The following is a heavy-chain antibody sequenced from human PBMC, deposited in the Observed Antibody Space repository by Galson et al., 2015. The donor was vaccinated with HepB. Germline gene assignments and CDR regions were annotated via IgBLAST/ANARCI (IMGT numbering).Heavy chain of an antibody. D-gene: IGHD3-22*01. CDR3: AKDYLPYYDRWGSYSDLYYFDY. CDR2: ISGSGGST. Sequence: SLRLSCAASGFTFNYHAMNWVRRAPGKGLEWVASISGSGGSTYYVDSVKGRFTVPRDNSLDTVDLQMDSLRLDDTAVYYCAKDYLPYYDRWGSYSDLYYFDYWGQGTLVTVSS. V-gene: IGHV3-23*01. CDR1: GFTFNYHA. J-gene: IGHJ4*02.